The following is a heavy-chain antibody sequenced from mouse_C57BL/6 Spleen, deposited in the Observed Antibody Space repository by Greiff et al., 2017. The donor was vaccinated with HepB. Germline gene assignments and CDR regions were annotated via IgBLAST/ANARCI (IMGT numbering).Heavy chain of an antibody. Sequence: VQLQQSGPELVKPGASVKISCKASGYAFSSSWMNWVKQRPGKGLEWIGRIYPGDGDTNYNGKFKGKATLTADKSSSTAYMQLSSLTSEDSAVYFCAREGVGGRYYFDYWGQGTTLTVSS. D-gene: IGHD1-1*01. J-gene: IGHJ2*01. CDR3: AREGVGGRYYFDY. V-gene: IGHV1-82*01. CDR2: IYPGDGDT. CDR1: GYAFSSSW.